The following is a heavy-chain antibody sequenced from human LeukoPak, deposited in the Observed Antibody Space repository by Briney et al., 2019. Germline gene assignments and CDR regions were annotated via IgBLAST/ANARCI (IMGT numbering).Heavy chain of an antibody. D-gene: IGHD2-2*01. J-gene: IGHJ4*02. V-gene: IGHV4-4*02. CDR3: ASLGYCSSTSCQGLFDY. CDR2: IYHSGST. Sequence: PSGTLSLTCAVSGGSISSSNWWSWVRQPPGKGLEWIGEIYHSGSTNYNPSLKSRVTISVDKSKNQSSLKLSSVTAADTAVYYCASLGYCSSTSCQGLFDYWGQGTLVTVSS. CDR1: GGSISSSNW.